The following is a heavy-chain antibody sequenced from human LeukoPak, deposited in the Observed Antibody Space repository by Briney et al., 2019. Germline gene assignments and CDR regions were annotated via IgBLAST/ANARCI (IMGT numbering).Heavy chain of an antibody. CDR3: ARDPFIVATMYDY. CDR2: IKQDGSEK. V-gene: IGHV3-7*03. Sequence: GGSLRLSCIASGFTFSSYWMSWVRQAPGKGLEWVANIKQDGSEKYYVDSVKGRFTISRDNAKNSLYLQMNSLRAEDTAVYYCARDPFIVATMYDYWGQGTLVTVSS. CDR1: GFTFSSYW. J-gene: IGHJ4*02. D-gene: IGHD5-12*01.